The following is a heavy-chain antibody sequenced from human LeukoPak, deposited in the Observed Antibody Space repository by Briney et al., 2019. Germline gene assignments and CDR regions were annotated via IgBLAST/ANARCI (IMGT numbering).Heavy chain of an antibody. J-gene: IGHJ4*02. CDR2: IYYSGST. CDR1: GGSISSYY. V-gene: IGHV4-59*01. D-gene: IGHD6-19*01. CDR3: VRDIAVAGNYFDY. Sequence: SETLSLTCTVSGGSISSYYWSWIRQPPGKGLERIGYIYYSGSTNYNPSLKSRVTISVDTSKNQFSLKLSSVTAADTAVYYCVRDIAVAGNYFDYWGQGTLVTVSS.